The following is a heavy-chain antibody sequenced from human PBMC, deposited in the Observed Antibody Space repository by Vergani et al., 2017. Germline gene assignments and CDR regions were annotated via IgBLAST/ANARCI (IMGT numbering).Heavy chain of an antibody. V-gene: IGHV1-24*01. J-gene: IGHJ3*02. D-gene: IGHD5-12*01. Sequence: QVQLVQSGAEVKKPGASVKVSCKVSGYTLTELSMHWVRQAPGKGLEWMGGFDPVDGETIYAQKFQGRVTMTEDTSTDTAYMELSSLRSEDTAVYYCATELDTVATILDPRSGAFDIWGQGTMVTVSS. CDR1: GYTLTELS. CDR3: ATELDTVATILDPRSGAFDI. CDR2: FDPVDGET.